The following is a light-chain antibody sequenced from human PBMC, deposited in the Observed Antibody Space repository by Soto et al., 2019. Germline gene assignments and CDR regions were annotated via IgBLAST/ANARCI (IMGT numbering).Light chain of an antibody. CDR2: GAS. V-gene: IGKV3-11*01. Sequence: EIVMTQSLATLSLSPGERATLSCRASQSVSSNLAWYQQKPGQAPRLLIYGASTRATGIPARFSGSGSGTDFTLTISSLEPEDFAVYYCQQRSSWPPTITFGQGTRLEIK. CDR3: QQRSSWPPTIT. J-gene: IGKJ5*01. CDR1: QSVSSN.